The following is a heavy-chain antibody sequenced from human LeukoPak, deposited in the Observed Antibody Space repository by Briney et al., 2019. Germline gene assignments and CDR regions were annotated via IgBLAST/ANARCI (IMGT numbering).Heavy chain of an antibody. D-gene: IGHD3-10*01. CDR1: GFTFSSYE. CDR2: ISFSGSTI. J-gene: IGHJ3*02. V-gene: IGHV3-48*03. Sequence: GGSLRLSCAVSGFTFSSYEMNWVRQAPGKGLEGVSYISFSGSTIYYADSVGGRFTISRDNAKNSLFLHMNSVRAEDTAVYYCARAGSMIANRGAFDIWGQGTMVTVSS. CDR3: ARAGSMIANRGAFDI.